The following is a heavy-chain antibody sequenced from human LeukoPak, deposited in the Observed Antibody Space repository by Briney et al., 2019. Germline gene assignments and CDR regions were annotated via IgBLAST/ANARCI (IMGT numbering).Heavy chain of an antibody. CDR3: ASTTDIVVVPAARARFDY. CDR1: GGSFRGYY. V-gene: IGHV4-34*01. CDR2: INHSGST. J-gene: IGHJ4*02. Sequence: PSETLSLTCAVYGGSFRGYYWSWIRQPPGKGLEWIGEINHSGSTNYNPSLKSRVTISVDTSKNQFSLKLSSVTAADTAVYYCASTTDIVVVPAARARFDYWGQGTLVTVSS. D-gene: IGHD2-2*01.